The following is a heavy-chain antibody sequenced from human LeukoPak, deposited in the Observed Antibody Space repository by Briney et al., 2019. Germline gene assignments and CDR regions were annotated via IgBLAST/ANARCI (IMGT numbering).Heavy chain of an antibody. V-gene: IGHV3-48*01. J-gene: IGHJ4*02. CDR2: ISSSSSTI. CDR1: GFIFSSYN. Sequence: GGSLRLSCAASGFIFSSYNMNWVRQVPGRGLEWVSYISSSSSTIYYADSVKGRFTISRGNAKNSLYLQMNSLRVEDTAVYYCARDPQGIGSTSWNFDYWGQGTLVTVSS. D-gene: IGHD2-2*01. CDR3: ARDPQGIGSTSWNFDY.